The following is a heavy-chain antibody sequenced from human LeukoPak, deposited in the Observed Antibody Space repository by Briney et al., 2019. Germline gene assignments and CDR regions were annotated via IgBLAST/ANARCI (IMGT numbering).Heavy chain of an antibody. CDR1: GYSISSGYY. V-gene: IGHV4-38-2*02. CDR3: ARDGYNLQVDY. J-gene: IGHJ4*02. D-gene: IGHD5-24*01. Sequence: PSETLSLTCTVSGYSISSGYYWGWIREPPGKGLEGIGSIYYSGSTYYNPSRKSRVTISVDTYQTQLSLKLSSVTAADTAVYYCARDGYNLQVDYWGQGTLVTVSS. CDR2: IYYSGST.